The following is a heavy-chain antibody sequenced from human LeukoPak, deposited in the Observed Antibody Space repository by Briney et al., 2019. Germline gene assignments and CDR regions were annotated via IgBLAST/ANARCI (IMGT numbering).Heavy chain of an antibody. V-gene: IGHV5-51*01. Sequence: GESLKISCKGSGYSFTSYWIGWVRQMPGKGLEWMGIIYPGDSNTRYSPSFQGQVTISADKSISTAYLQWSSLKASDTAMYYCARLVKWFRGSWAYFDYWGQGTLVTVSS. J-gene: IGHJ4*02. D-gene: IGHD3-10*01. CDR2: IYPGDSNT. CDR3: ARLVKWFRGSWAYFDY. CDR1: GYSFTSYW.